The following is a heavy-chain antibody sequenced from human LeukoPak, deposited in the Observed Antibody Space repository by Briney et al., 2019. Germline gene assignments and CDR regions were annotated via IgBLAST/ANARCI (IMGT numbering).Heavy chain of an antibody. CDR2: INHSGST. J-gene: IGHJ3*02. V-gene: IGHV4-34*01. CDR1: GGSFSGYY. D-gene: IGHD3-16*02. Sequence: PSETLSLTCAVYGGSFSGYYWSWIRQPAGKGLEWIGEINHSGSTNYNPSLKSRATISVDTSKNQFSLKLSSVTAADTAVYYCASSYVWGSYRYLGHAFDIWGQGTMVTVSS. CDR3: ASSYVWGSYRYLGHAFDI.